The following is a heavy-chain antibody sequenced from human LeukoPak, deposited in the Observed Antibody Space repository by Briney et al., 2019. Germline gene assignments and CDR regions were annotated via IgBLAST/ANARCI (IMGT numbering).Heavy chain of an antibody. CDR3: AREVPTGQAFDI. Sequence: GGSLILSCAAHGFTFSSYEMNWVRQAPGKGQERDSYISSSHSTIYYADSVKGRFTISRDNAKNSLYLQMNSLRAECTAVYYCAREVPTGQAFDIWGQGTMVTVSS. CDR2: ISSSHSTI. D-gene: IGHD4-17*01. CDR1: GFTFSSYE. J-gene: IGHJ3*02. V-gene: IGHV3-48*03.